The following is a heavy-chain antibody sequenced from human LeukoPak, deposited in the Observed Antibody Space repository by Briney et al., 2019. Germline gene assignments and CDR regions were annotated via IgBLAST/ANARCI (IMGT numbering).Heavy chain of an antibody. CDR3: ARGGIIRGLFDY. Sequence: SETLSLTCTVSGGSISSGGYYWSWIRQPPGKGLEWVGYIYHSGTTYYNPSLKSLVTISVDRSKNQFSLMLSSVTAADTAVYYCARGGIIRGLFDYWGQGTLVTVSS. V-gene: IGHV4-30-2*01. J-gene: IGHJ4*02. CDR1: GGSISSGGYY. D-gene: IGHD3-10*01. CDR2: IYHSGTT.